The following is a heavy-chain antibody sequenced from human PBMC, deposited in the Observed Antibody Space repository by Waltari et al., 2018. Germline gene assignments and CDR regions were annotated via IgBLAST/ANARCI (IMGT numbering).Heavy chain of an antibody. J-gene: IGHJ6*02. CDR3: ARVHGRVHYYGMDI. CDR1: GFQFSSSA. D-gene: IGHD3-10*01. CDR2: IWYDGTKT. V-gene: IGHV3-33*08. Sequence: QMQLVESGGGVVQPGRSLRLSCTTHGFQFSSSAMHWVRQAPGKGLEWVAVIWYDGTKTYHADSVRGRFSISRDNFQSILYLQMDSLRAEDTAVYYCARVHGRVHYYGMDIWGQGTTVIVSS.